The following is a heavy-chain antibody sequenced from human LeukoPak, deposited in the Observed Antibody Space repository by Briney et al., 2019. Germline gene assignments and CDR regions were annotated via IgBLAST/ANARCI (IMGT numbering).Heavy chain of an antibody. V-gene: IGHV4-30-4*01. CDR1: GGSISSNY. D-gene: IGHD3-10*01. CDR3: ARVGRVGSGSPNWFDP. CDR2: IYYSGST. Sequence: SETLSLTCTVSGGSISSNYWSWIRQPPGKGLEWIGYIYYSGSTYYNPSLKSRVTISVDTSKNQFSLKLSSVTAADTAVYYCARVGRVGSGSPNWFDPWGQGTLVTVSS. J-gene: IGHJ5*02.